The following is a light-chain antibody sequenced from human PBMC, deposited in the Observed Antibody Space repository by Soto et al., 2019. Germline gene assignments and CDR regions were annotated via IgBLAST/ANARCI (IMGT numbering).Light chain of an antibody. CDR2: GAS. CDR1: HSVPTNY. CDR3: QDYGSSEST. J-gene: IGKJ1*01. V-gene: IGKV3-20*01. Sequence: EIVLTQSPGTLSSSPGDRVTLSCRASHSVPTNYLAWYQQKPGQSPRLLIYGASTRATGIPERFSGSGSGTDFTLTISRLEPEDFAVYYCQDYGSSESTFGQGTKVDIK.